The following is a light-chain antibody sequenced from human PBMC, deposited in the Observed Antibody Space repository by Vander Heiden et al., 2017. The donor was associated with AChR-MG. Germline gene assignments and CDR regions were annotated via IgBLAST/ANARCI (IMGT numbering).Light chain of an antibody. V-gene: IGKV3-15*01. J-gene: IGKJ4*01. CDR1: QSVSSN. Sequence: EIVMPQPSATLSASPGERATLSCRASQSVSSNLAWYQQKPGQAPRLLIYGASTRATGIPARFSGSGSGTEFTLTISSLQSEDFAVYYCQQYNNWPPLTFGGGTKVEIK. CDR2: GAS. CDR3: QQYNNWPPLT.